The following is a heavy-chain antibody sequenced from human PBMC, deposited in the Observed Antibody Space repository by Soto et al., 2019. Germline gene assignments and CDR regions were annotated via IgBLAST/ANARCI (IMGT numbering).Heavy chain of an antibody. Sequence: QVQLQESGPGLVKPSETLSLTCTDSAGSISSYYWSWIRQPPGKGLEWIGYIYYSGSTNYNPSLTSRVTISVNTSKNRFSMKLSSVTAADTAVYYCSRQGLRFLEAFSCDPWGQGTLVTVSS. CDR3: SRQGLRFLEAFSCDP. D-gene: IGHD3-3*01. CDR2: IYYSGST. J-gene: IGHJ5*02. CDR1: AGSISSYY. V-gene: IGHV4-59*08.